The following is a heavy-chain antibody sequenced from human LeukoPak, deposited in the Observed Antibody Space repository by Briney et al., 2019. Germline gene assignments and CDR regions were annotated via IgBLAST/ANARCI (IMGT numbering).Heavy chain of an antibody. Sequence: SVKVSCKASGGTFSSYAISWVRQAPGQGLEWMGGIVPIFGTSNYAQKFQGRVTITADEAKTTAYMELSSLRSEDTAIYYCARAGGCCSGGSCYSWFDPWGQGTLVTVSS. J-gene: IGHJ5*02. CDR3: ARAGGCCSGGSCYSWFDP. CDR2: IVPIFGTS. V-gene: IGHV1-69*01. D-gene: IGHD2-15*01. CDR1: GGTFSSYA.